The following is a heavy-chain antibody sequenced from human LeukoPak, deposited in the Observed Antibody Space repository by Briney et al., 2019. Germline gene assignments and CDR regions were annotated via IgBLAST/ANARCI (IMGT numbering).Heavy chain of an antibody. D-gene: IGHD1-26*01. CDR1: GYTFTSYD. CDR3: ARGPWGSGSYYNWFDP. CDR2: MNPNSGNT. J-gene: IGHJ5*02. Sequence: GASVKVSCKASGYTFTSYDINWVRQATGQGLEWMGWMNPNSGNTGYAQKFQGRVTITRNTSISTAYMELSSLRSEDTAVYYCARGPWGSGSYYNWFDPWGQGTLVTVSS. V-gene: IGHV1-8*03.